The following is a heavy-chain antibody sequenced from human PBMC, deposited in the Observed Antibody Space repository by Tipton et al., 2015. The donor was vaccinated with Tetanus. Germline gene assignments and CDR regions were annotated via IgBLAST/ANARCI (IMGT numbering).Heavy chain of an antibody. CDR2: IKSKIDGVAI. CDR1: GFTFSGFTFTNAW. Sequence: QLVQSGGGLVKPGGSLRLSCAASGFTFSGFTFTNAWMSWVRQAPGKGLEWVGRIKSKIDGVAINYAAPMKGRFILSRDDSENMVFLQRNSLKPEDPAVYYCTTSGPGASGGDYWVQGTPVTVSS. CDR3: TTSGPGASGGDY. D-gene: IGHD3-16*01. J-gene: IGHJ4*02. V-gene: IGHV3-15*01.